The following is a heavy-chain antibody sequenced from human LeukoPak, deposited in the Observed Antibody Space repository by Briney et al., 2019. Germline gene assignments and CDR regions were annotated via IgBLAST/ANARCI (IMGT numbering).Heavy chain of an antibody. J-gene: IGHJ1*01. CDR1: GGSIGSVGFY. CDR2: IYYSGST. V-gene: IGHV4-31*01. CDR3: ARVGGYSGYAAI. D-gene: IGHD5-12*01. Sequence: SGTLSLTCTVSGGSIGSVGFYWSWIRQHPGKGLEWIGYIYYSGSTYYNPSLKSQINISLDPSKNQFSLRLNSVTAADTAVYYCARVGGYSGYAAICGQETLVTVSS.